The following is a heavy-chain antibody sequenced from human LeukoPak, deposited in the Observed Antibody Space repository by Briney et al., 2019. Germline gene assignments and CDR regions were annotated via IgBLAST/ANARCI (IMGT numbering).Heavy chain of an antibody. CDR1: GYTFISYY. CDR3: ARDYSSDY. J-gene: IGHJ4*02. V-gene: IGHV1-46*01. CDR2: INPSGGST. Sequence: EASVKVSCKTSGYTFISYYTNWVRQAPGQGLEWMGIINPSGGSTNYAQKFQGRVTMTRDRSTRTFYMELSSLRSEDTAVYYCARDYSSDYWGQGTLVTVS. D-gene: IGHD6-13*01.